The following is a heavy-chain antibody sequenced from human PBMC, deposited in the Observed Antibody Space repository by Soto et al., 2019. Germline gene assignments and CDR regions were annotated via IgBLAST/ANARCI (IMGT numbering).Heavy chain of an antibody. D-gene: IGHD6-19*01. CDR2: MYVTGTT. Sequence: QVQLQESGPGLVKPSETLSLTCTISGDSISSYFWSWIRQPAGKGLEWIWRMYVTGTTSYNPSLQTRFTMSVDTSKNRFSRRLSSVTAADTAVYYCARDGEYSSGWFIFDHWGQGALVTVSS. CDR1: GDSISSYF. CDR3: ARDGEYSSGWFIFDH. J-gene: IGHJ4*02. V-gene: IGHV4-4*07.